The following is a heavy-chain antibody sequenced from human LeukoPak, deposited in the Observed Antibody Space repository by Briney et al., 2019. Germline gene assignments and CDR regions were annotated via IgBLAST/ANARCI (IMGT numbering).Heavy chain of an antibody. Sequence: SETLSLTCTVSGGSISSSSYYWGWIRQPPGKGLEWIGSIYYSGSTYYNPSLKSRVTISVDTSKNQLSLKLTSVTAADTAVYYCARDLGAGTTVGWFDPWGQGTLVTVSS. D-gene: IGHD1-1*01. CDR3: ARDLGAGTTVGWFDP. V-gene: IGHV4-39*07. CDR2: IYYSGST. J-gene: IGHJ5*02. CDR1: GGSISSSSYY.